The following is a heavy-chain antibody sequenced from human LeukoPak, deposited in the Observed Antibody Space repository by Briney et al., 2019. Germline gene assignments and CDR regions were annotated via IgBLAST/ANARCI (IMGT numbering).Heavy chain of an antibody. CDR1: GGSISSGGYS. D-gene: IGHD6-13*01. CDR2: IYHSGST. J-gene: IGHJ5*02. V-gene: IGHV4-30-2*01. Sequence: PSETLSLTCAVSGGSISSGGYSWSWIRQPPGKGLEWIGYIYHSGSTYYNPSLKSRVTISVDRSKNQFSLKLSSVTAADTAVYYCARDRGHYSSSWYTWFDPWGQGILVTVSS. CDR3: ARDRGHYSSSWYTWFDP.